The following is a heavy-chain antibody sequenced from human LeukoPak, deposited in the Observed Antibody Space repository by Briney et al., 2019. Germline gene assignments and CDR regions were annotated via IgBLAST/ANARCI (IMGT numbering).Heavy chain of an antibody. Sequence: HSETLSLTCTVSGGSISSYYWSWIRQPPGKGLEWIGYIYYSGSTNYNPSLKSRVTISVDTSKNQFSLKLSSVTAADTAVYYCAREIGVVPHLDYWGQGTLVTVSS. J-gene: IGHJ4*02. CDR2: IYYSGST. D-gene: IGHD3-22*01. V-gene: IGHV4-59*01. CDR1: GGSISSYY. CDR3: AREIGVVPHLDY.